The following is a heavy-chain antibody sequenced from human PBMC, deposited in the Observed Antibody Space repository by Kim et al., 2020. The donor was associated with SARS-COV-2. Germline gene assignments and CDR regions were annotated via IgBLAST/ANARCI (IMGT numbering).Heavy chain of an antibody. CDR2: ISSSGSNK. V-gene: IGHV3-48*03. CDR3: ARELECSGNDSMVV. J-gene: IGHJ6*03. CDR1: GFTFSSYE. Sequence: GGSLRLSCAASGFTFSSYELIWVRQAPGKGLEWVSYISSSGSNKYYADSVKGRFTVSRDNAKISLYLQMNSLRAEDTAVYYCARELECSGNDSMVVCGKETTLTVSS. D-gene: IGHD2-15*01.